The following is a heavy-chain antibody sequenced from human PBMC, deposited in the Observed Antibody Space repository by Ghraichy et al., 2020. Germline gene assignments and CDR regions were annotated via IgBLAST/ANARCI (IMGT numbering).Heavy chain of an antibody. CDR1: GFTFSSYS. CDR3: VAGGGYYDSSGYYYFDY. J-gene: IGHJ4*02. CDR2: ISSSSSTI. D-gene: IGHD3-22*01. Sequence: GGSLRLSCAASGFTFSSYSMNWVRQAPGKGLEWVSYISSSSSTIYYADSVKGRFTISRDNAKNSLYLQMNSLGDEDTAVYYCVAGGGYYDSSGYYYFDYWGQGTLVTVSS. V-gene: IGHV3-48*02.